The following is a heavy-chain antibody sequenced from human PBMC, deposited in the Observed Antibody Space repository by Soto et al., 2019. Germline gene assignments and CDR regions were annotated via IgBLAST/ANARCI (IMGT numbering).Heavy chain of an antibody. V-gene: IGHV3-33*01. Sequence: GSLRLSCAASGFTFSSYGMHWVRQAPGKGLEWVAVIWYDGSNKYYADSVKGRFTISRDNSKNTLYLQMNSLRAEDTAVYYCARGLGYSSYFDYWGQGTLVTVSS. CDR1: GFTFSSYG. J-gene: IGHJ4*02. D-gene: IGHD5-18*01. CDR3: ARGLGYSSYFDY. CDR2: IWYDGSNK.